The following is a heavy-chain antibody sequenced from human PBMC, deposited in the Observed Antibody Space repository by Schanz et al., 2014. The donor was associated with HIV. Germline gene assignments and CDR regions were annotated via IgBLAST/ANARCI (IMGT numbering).Heavy chain of an antibody. V-gene: IGHV3-72*01. J-gene: IGHJ6*02. Sequence: VQLVESGGGLVQPGGSLRLSCTTSGFIFSDHFMGWVRQAPGKGLEWVARRRVKSDSYATEYAASVTGRFTISRDDSKNSVYVQMNSLNIEDTAVYYCRGYRFYYGVDFWGQGTTVTVS. CDR1: GFIFSDHF. D-gene: IGHD5-18*01. CDR2: RRVKSDSYAT. CDR3: RGYRFYYGVDF.